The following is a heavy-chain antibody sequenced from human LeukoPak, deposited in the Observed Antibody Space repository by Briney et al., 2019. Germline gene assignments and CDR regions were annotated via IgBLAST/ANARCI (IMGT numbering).Heavy chain of an antibody. D-gene: IGHD2-15*01. Sequence: PGRSLRLSCAASGFTFSSYGMHWVRQAPGKGLEWVAVIWYDGSNKYYADSVKGRFTISRDNSKNTLYLQMNSLRAEDTAVYYCARDTPYCSGGSRYYYYGMDVWGKGTTVTVSS. CDR2: IWYDGSNK. V-gene: IGHV3-33*01. CDR1: GFTFSSYG. J-gene: IGHJ6*04. CDR3: ARDTPYCSGGSRYYYYGMDV.